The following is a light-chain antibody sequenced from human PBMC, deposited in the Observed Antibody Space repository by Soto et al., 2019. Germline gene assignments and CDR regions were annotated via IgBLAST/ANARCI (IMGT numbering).Light chain of an antibody. CDR1: SSDVGGYKY. Sequence: QSALTQPASVSGSPGQSITISCTGTSSDVGGYKYVSWYQQHPGRAPKLMIYEVSSRPSGVSNRFSGSKSGNTASLTISGLQPEDEADYYCSSYTTSTTVVFGTGTKLTVL. CDR3: SSYTTSTTVV. CDR2: EVS. J-gene: IGLJ1*01. V-gene: IGLV2-14*01.